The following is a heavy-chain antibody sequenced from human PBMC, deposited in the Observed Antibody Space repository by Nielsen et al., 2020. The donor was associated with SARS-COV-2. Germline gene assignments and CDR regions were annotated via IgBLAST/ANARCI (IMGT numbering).Heavy chain of an antibody. CDR3: AKHPTIHDYGDYVDAFDI. CDR2: ISYDGSNK. V-gene: IGHV3-30*18. CDR1: GFTFSSYG. J-gene: IGHJ3*02. Sequence: GSLKISCAASGFTFSSYGMHWVRQAPGKGLEWVAVISYDGSNKYYADSVKGRFTISRDNSKNTLYLQMNSLRAEDTAVYYCAKHPTIHDYGDYVDAFDIWGQGTMVTVSS. D-gene: IGHD4-17*01.